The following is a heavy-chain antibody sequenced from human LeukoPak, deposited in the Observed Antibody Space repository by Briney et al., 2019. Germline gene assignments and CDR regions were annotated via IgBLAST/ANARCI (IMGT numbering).Heavy chain of an antibody. CDR3: ARGIGTSYDSSRDAFDI. J-gene: IGHJ3*02. CDR1: AGSINSGDYY. CDR2: MYSPGTN. V-gene: IGHV4-61*02. D-gene: IGHD3-22*01. Sequence: SQTLSLTCTVSAGSINSGDYYWSWIRQPGGKGLEWIGRMYSPGTNYNYNPSVKSRVTISIDTSKNQFSLKLTSVTAADTAVYYCARGIGTSYDSSRDAFDIWGQGTMVTVSS.